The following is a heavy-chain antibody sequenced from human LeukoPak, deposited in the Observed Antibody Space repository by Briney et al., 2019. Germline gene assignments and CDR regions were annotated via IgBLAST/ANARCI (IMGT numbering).Heavy chain of an antibody. J-gene: IGHJ5*02. V-gene: IGHV3-11*06. Sequence: PGGSLRLSCAASGFTFSDYYMSWIRQAPGKGLEWVSYISSSSSYTNYADSVKGRFTISRDNAKNSLYLQMNSLRDEDTALYYCARGTSPFDPWGRGTLVTVSS. CDR3: ARGTSPFDP. CDR2: ISSSSSYT. CDR1: GFTFSDYY.